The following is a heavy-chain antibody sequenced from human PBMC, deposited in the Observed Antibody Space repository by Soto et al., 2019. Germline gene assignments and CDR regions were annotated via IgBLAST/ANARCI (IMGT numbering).Heavy chain of an antibody. D-gene: IGHD3-9*01. J-gene: IGHJ6*03. V-gene: IGHV1-18*01. Sequence: ASVKVSCKASGGTFSSYAISWVRQAPGQGLEWMGGISANNGTTNYAQKLQGRVTMTTDTSTSTAYMELRSLRSDDTAVYYCARSAPNYDILTGYYNGPYYYYMDVWGKGTTVTVSS. CDR1: GGTFSSYA. CDR2: ISANNGTT. CDR3: ARSAPNYDILTGYYNGPYYYYMDV.